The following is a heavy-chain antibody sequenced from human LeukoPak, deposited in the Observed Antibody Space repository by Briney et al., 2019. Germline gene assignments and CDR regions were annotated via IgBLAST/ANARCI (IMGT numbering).Heavy chain of an antibody. CDR2: IYYSGST. D-gene: IGHD1-26*01. V-gene: IGHV4-59*08. CDR1: GGSISSYY. J-gene: IGHJ3*02. Sequence: SETLSLTCTVSGGSISSYYWSWIRQPPGKGLEWIGYIYYSGSTNYNPSLKSRVTISVDTSKNQFSLKLSSVTAADTAVYYCARVLVGGDAFDIWGQGTMVTVSS. CDR3: ARVLVGGDAFDI.